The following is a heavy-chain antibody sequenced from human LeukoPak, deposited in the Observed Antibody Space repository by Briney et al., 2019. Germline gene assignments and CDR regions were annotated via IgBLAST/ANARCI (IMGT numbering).Heavy chain of an antibody. D-gene: IGHD3-10*01. V-gene: IGHV4-59*01. J-gene: IGHJ4*02. CDR2: IYYSGST. CDR3: ASVKSGVRGVFDY. Sequence: SETLSLTCTVSGGSISSYYWSWIRQPPGKGLEWIGYIYYSGSTNYNPSLKSRVTISVDTSKNQFSLKLSSVTAADTAVYYCASVKSGVRGVFDYWGQGTLVTISS. CDR1: GGSISSYY.